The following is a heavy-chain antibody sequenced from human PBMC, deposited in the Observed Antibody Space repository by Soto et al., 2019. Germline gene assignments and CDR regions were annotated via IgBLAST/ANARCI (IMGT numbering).Heavy chain of an antibody. V-gene: IGHV3-23*01. Sequence: EVQLLESGGGLVQPGGSLRLSCAASGFTFSRYAMSWVRQAPGKGLEWVSAISGSGGSTYYADSVKGRFTISRDNSKNTRYLQMNGLRAEDTAVYYCAKDTSGYGDSGYFDLWGRGTLVTVSS. CDR1: GFTFSRYA. D-gene: IGHD4-17*01. J-gene: IGHJ2*01. CDR3: AKDTSGYGDSGYFDL. CDR2: ISGSGGST.